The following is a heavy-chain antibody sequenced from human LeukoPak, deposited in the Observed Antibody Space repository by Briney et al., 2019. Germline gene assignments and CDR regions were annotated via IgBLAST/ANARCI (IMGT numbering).Heavy chain of an antibody. CDR2: IDPSDSYT. J-gene: IGHJ5*02. CDR3: ARHGGYSSGWGSFGFDP. Sequence: GESLRISCKGSGYSFTSYWISWVRQMPGKGLEWMGRIDPSDSYTNYSPSFQGHVTISADKSISTAYLQWSSLKASDTAMYYCARHGGYSSGWGSFGFDPWGQGTLVTVSS. CDR1: GYSFTSYW. D-gene: IGHD6-19*01. V-gene: IGHV5-10-1*01.